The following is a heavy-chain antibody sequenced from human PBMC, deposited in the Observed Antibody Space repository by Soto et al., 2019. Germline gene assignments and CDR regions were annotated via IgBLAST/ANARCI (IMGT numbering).Heavy chain of an antibody. CDR2: ISTSGTT. CDR1: GAAISSYF. Sequence: SGTLWLTGADCGAAISSYFWTWIRQPAGKGLDWIGRISTSGTTNYNPSLKSRVTMSVDTSKNHFSLNLSSVTAADTAVYYCAREAGPDRWFDPWGQGTLVTVS. CDR3: AREAGPDRWFDP. D-gene: IGHD6-19*01. V-gene: IGHV4-4*07. J-gene: IGHJ5*02.